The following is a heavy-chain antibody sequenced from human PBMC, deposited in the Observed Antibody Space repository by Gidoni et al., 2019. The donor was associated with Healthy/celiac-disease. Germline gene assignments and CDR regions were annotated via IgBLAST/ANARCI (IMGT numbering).Heavy chain of an antibody. D-gene: IGHD3-3*01. J-gene: IGHJ4*02. Sequence: QVQLVESGGGGGQPGRALRLYWEASGCTFRSYGMHWVRQAPGKGLEWVAVISYDGSNKYSVDSVKGRFTISRDSSKNTLFLQMNSLRAEDTAVYYCAKAGTFDFWRYFDYWGQGTPVTVSS. V-gene: IGHV3-30*18. CDR2: ISYDGSNK. CDR3: AKAGTFDFWRYFDY. CDR1: GCTFRSYG.